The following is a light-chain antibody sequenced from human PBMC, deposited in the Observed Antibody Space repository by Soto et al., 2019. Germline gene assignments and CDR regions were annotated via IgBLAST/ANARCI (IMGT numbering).Light chain of an antibody. Sequence: QPVLTQPPSVSGAPGQRVTISCTGSSSNIGAGYDVHWYQQLPGTAPKLLIYGNSNRPSGVPDRFSGSKSGTSASLAITGLQAEDEADYYCQSYDSSLSRVFGTGTK. CDR3: QSYDSSLSRV. J-gene: IGLJ1*01. CDR2: GNS. CDR1: SSNIGAGYD. V-gene: IGLV1-40*01.